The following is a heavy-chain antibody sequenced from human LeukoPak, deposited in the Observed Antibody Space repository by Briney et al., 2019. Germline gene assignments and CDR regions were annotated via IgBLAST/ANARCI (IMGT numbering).Heavy chain of an antibody. V-gene: IGHV6-1*01. D-gene: IGHD1-26*01. CDR1: GDSVSSNSAA. CDR2: TYYRSKWYN. Sequence: SQTPSLTCAISGDSVSSNSAAWNWIRQSPSRGLEWLGRTYYRSKWYNDYAVSVKSRITINPDTSKNQFSLQLNSVTPEDTAVYYCAREVMWELLGAYFDYWGQGTLVTVSS. J-gene: IGHJ4*02. CDR3: AREVMWELLGAYFDY.